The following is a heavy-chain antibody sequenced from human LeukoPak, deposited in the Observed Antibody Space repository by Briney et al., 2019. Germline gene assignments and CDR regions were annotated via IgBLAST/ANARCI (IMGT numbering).Heavy chain of an antibody. CDR3: ARGGSRDSYYDFWSGYSDLVR. CDR2: INPNSGGT. CDR1: GYTFTGYY. J-gene: IGHJ4*02. V-gene: IGHV1-2*02. D-gene: IGHD3-3*01. Sequence: ASVKVSCKASGYTFTGYYMHWVRQAPGQGLEWMGWINPNSGGTNYAQKFQGRVTMTRDTSISTAYMELSRLRSDDTAVYYCARGGSRDSYYDFWSGYSDLVRWGQGTLVTVSS.